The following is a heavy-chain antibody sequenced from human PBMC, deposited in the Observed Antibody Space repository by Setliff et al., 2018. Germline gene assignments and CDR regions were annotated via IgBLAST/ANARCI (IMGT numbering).Heavy chain of an antibody. V-gene: IGHV2-26*01. D-gene: IGHD2-2*01. CDR1: GFSLSNARMG. CDR3: ARIGQPQQGIQGQAFDI. J-gene: IGHJ3*02. Sequence: SGPTLVNPTETLTPTCTVSGFSLSNARMGVSWIRQPPGKALEWLAHIFSNDEKSYSTSLKSRLTISKDTSKSQVVLTMTNMDPVDTATYYCARIGQPQQGIQGQAFDIWGQGTMVTVSS. CDR2: IFSNDEK.